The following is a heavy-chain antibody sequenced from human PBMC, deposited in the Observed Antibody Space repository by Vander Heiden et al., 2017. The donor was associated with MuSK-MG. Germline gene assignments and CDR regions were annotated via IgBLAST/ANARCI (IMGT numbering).Heavy chain of an antibody. CDR1: GFTFSSYG. J-gene: IGHJ6*02. CDR2: IGYDGSNK. V-gene: IGHV3-33*01. CDR3: ARDRVTTVTPDYYYGMDV. D-gene: IGHD4-17*01. Sequence: QVHLVESGGGVVQPGRSLRLSCAASGFTFSSYGMHWVRQAPGKGLEWVAVIGYDGSNKYYADSVKGRVTISRDNSKNTLYLQMNSLRAEETAVYYCARDRVTTVTPDYYYGMDVWGQGTTVTVSS.